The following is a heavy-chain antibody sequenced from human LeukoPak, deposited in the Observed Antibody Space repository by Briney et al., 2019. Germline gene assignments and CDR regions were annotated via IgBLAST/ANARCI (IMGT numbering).Heavy chain of an antibody. J-gene: IGHJ4*02. Sequence: PWGSLRLSCAASGFTFSSYAMSCVRQAPGKGLEWGSAISGSGGSTYYADSVKGRFTISRDNSKNTLYLQMHSLSAEDTAVYYCWVTFGGVITTRGDYWGQGTLVTVSS. CDR2: ISGSGGST. CDR1: GFTFSSYA. V-gene: IGHV3-23*01. D-gene: IGHD3-16*02. CDR3: WVTFGGVITTRGDY.